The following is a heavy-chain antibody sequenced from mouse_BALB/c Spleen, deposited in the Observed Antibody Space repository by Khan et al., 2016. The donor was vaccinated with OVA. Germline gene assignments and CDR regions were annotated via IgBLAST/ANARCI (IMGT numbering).Heavy chain of an antibody. D-gene: IGHD2-10*02. CDR1: GFNIKDTY. CDR2: IDPANGNT. Sequence: VQLKESGAELVKPGASVKLSCTTSGFNIKDTYMHWVKQRPEQGLEWIGRIDPANGNTKYDPKFQGKATITADTSSNTAYLQLSSLTSEDTAVXYSARGYGNYNYAMDYWGQGTSVTVSS. J-gene: IGHJ4*01. CDR3: ARGYGNYNYAMDY. V-gene: IGHV14-3*02.